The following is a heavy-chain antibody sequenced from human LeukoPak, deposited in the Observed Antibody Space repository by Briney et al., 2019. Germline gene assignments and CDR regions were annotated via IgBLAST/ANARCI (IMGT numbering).Heavy chain of an antibody. V-gene: IGHV3-13*01. J-gene: IGHJ3*02. CDR3: ARVGPRNYYGSGDDAFDI. Sequence: GGSLRLSRAASGFTLSSYDMHWVRQATGKGLEWVSAIGTAGDTYYPSSVKGRFTISRENAKNSLYLQMNSLRAGDTAVYYCARVGPRNYYGSGDDAFDIWGQGTMVTVSS. CDR2: IGTAGDT. D-gene: IGHD3-10*01. CDR1: GFTLSSYD.